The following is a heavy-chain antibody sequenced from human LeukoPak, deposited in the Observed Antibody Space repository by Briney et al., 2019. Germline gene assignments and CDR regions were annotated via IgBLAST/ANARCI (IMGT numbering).Heavy chain of an antibody. D-gene: IGHD4-11*01. CDR3: ARGVGVYSNYPTYYYYYYMDV. V-gene: IGHV4-34*01. J-gene: IGHJ6*03. Sequence: SETLSLTCALYGGSFSGYYWSWIRQPPGKGLEWIGEINHSGSTNYIPSLKSRVTISVDTSKNQFSLKLSSVTAADTAVYYCARGVGVYSNYPTYYYYYYMDVWGKGTTVTVSS. CDR1: GGSFSGYY. CDR2: INHSGST.